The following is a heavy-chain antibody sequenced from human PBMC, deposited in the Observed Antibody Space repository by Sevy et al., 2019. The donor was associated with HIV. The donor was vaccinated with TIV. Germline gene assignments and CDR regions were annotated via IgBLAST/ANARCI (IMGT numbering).Heavy chain of an antibody. Sequence: GGSLRLSCAISGFTVNDKYIIWVRQAPGKGLEWVSVIFSSGSTYYAESAKGRFTISRDNSKNTVYLQMNSVRAEDTAVYYCVSLFLSYRSGWSYFDYWGQGTLVTVSS. D-gene: IGHD6-19*01. V-gene: IGHV3-66*02. J-gene: IGHJ4*02. CDR3: VSLFLSYRSGWSYFDY. CDR2: IFSSGST. CDR1: GFTVNDKY.